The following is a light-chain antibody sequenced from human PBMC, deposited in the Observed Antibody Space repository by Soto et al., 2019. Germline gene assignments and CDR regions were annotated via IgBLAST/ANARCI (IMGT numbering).Light chain of an antibody. CDR1: HDITSY. CDR3: QKCDYLPI. CDR2: DAS. Sequence: DIQMTQSPSSLSASVGDRVTITCQASHDITSYLNWYQHKPGKAPKLLIYDASIFEAGVPSRVSGSGSGTDFTVSISSLQPEDVATYYCQKCDYLPIFGHGTTVD. J-gene: IGKJ3*01. V-gene: IGKV1-33*01.